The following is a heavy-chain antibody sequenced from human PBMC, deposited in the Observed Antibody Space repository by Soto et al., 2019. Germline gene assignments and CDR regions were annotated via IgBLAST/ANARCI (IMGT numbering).Heavy chain of an antibody. J-gene: IGHJ5*02. Sequence: SGTLSLTCAVSGGSISSCGYSWSWIRQPPGKGLEWIGYIYHSGSTYYNPSLKSRVTISVDRSKNQFSLKLSSVTAADTAVYYCARVPDRWGQGTLVTVS. CDR1: GGSISSCGYS. CDR2: IYHSGST. D-gene: IGHD2-2*01. V-gene: IGHV4-30-2*01. CDR3: ARVPDR.